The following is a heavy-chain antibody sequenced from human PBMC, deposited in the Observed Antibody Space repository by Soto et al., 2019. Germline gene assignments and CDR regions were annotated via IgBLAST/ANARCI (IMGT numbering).Heavy chain of an antibody. J-gene: IGHJ3*02. CDR1: DGSINSHY. D-gene: IGHD6-13*01. V-gene: IGHV4-59*11. CDR2: IYYSGGT. Sequence: SETLSLTCTVSDGSINSHYWSWIRQSPGKGLEWIGYIYYSGGTNYNPSLKSRVTISVDTSKNQFSLNLSSVTAADTALYYCARALVRSRSAFEIWGQGTMVTVSS. CDR3: ARALVRSRSAFEI.